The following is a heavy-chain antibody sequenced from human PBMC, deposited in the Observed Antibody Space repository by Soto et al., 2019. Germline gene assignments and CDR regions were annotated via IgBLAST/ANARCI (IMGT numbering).Heavy chain of an antibody. CDR3: AKDQSGAADI. Sequence: SETLSLTCTVSGASIRTYSWSWIRQSAGKGLEWIGHMYTNGRTNYIPSLKSRITMSVDTSKNQFSLNLKFVTAADTAVYFCAKDQSGAADIWGQGTMVTVSS. V-gene: IGHV4-4*07. CDR1: GASIRTYS. CDR2: MYTNGRT. D-gene: IGHD7-27*01. J-gene: IGHJ3*02.